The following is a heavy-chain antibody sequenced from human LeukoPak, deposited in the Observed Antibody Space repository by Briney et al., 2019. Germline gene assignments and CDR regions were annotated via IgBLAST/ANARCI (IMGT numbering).Heavy chain of an antibody. Sequence: PGGSLRLSCAASRFTFSDYYLSWIRQPPGKELEGVSYISSRRSTIYYAGCVKGRFPLYRNNAKNSLYLQTNSLRAEDTTVYFCARDGYYDFWSGYYRHYYYYMDVWGKGTTVTVSS. D-gene: IGHD3-3*01. J-gene: IGHJ6*03. V-gene: IGHV3-11*04. CDR3: ARDGYYDFWSGYYRHYYYYMDV. CDR1: RFTFSDYY. CDR2: ISSRRSTI.